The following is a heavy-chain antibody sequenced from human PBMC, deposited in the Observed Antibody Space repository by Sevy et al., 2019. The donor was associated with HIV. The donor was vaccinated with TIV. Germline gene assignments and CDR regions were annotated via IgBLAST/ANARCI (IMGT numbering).Heavy chain of an antibody. D-gene: IGHD6-13*01. CDR2: INPNSGGT. CDR1: GYTFTGYY. Sequence: ASVKVSCKASGYTFTGYYMHWVRQAPGQGLEWMGRINPNSGGTNYAQKVQGRVTMTRDTSISTAYMELSRLGSDDTAVYYCAGWGSSWHWDYYYGMDVWGQGTTVTVSS. CDR3: AGWGSSWHWDYYYGMDV. J-gene: IGHJ6*02. V-gene: IGHV1-2*06.